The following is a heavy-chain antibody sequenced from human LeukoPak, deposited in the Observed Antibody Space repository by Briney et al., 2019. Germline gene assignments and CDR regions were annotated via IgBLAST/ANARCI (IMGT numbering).Heavy chain of an antibody. CDR2: ISYDEGNK. CDR1: GFTFSTFA. Sequence: GGSLRLSCAASGFTFSTFAMHWVRQAPGKGLEWVAVISYDEGNKYYADSVKGRFTISRDNSKNTLYLQMNSLRAEDTAVYYCARVLYRLSSASFFYYGMDVWGQGTSVTVSS. D-gene: IGHD2-2*01. J-gene: IGHJ6*02. CDR3: ARVLYRLSSASFFYYGMDV. V-gene: IGHV3-30*04.